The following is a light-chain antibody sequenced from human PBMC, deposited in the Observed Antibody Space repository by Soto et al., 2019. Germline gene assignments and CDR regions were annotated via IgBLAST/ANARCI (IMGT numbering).Light chain of an antibody. CDR2: DAS. V-gene: IGKV1-5*01. CDR1: QSISSW. Sequence: DIQMTQSPSTLSASVGDRVTITCRASQSISSWLAWYQQKPGKAPKLLIYDASSLESGVPSRFSGSGSGTEFTLTISSLQPYEFATYYCHQYNSDSWTFGQGPKV. CDR3: HQYNSDSWT. J-gene: IGKJ1*01.